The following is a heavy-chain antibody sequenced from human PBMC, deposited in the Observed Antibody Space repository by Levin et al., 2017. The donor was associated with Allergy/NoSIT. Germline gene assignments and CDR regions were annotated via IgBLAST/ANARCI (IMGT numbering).Heavy chain of an antibody. CDR3: ARSSLYYGSGSYWFDP. J-gene: IGHJ5*02. CDR2: IYPGDSDT. Sequence: ASVKVSCKGSGYSFTSYWIGWVRQMPGKGLEWMGIIYPGDSDTRYSPSFQGQVTISADKSISTAYLQWSSLKASDTAMYYCARSSLYYGSGSYWFDPWGQGTLVTVSS. V-gene: IGHV5-51*01. CDR1: GYSFTSYW. D-gene: IGHD3-10*01.